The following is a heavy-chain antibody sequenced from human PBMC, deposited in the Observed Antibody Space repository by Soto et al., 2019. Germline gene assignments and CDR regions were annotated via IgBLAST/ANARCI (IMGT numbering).Heavy chain of an antibody. J-gene: IGHJ3*01. CDR3: ARTYGAKIGDAPDL. Sequence: GGSLRLSCAASGFTFSSYSMNWVRQAPGKGLEWVSSISDAAGSAYYVDSVKGRFTISRDNSKKTLYLQMNSLRAEDSAVYYCARTYGAKIGDAPDLWGPGTMVTVSS. V-gene: IGHV3-23*01. D-gene: IGHD4-17*01. CDR1: GFTFSSYS. CDR2: ISDAAGSA.